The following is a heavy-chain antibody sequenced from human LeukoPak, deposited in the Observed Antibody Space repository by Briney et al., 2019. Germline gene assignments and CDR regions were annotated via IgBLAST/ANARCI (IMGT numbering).Heavy chain of an antibody. V-gene: IGHV4-34*01. D-gene: IGHD3-10*01. CDR3: AIPHYYGSGSYYALDY. CDR1: GGSFSGYY. J-gene: IGHJ4*02. CDR2: INHSGST. Sequence: SETLSLTCAVYGGSFSGYYWSWIRQPPGKGLEWIGEINHSGSTNYNPSLKSRVTISVDTSKNQFSLKLNSVTAADTAVYYCAIPHYYGSGSYYALDYWGQGTLVTVSS.